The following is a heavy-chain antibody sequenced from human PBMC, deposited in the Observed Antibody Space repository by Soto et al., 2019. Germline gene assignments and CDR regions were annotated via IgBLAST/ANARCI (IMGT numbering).Heavy chain of an antibody. D-gene: IGHD6-19*01. J-gene: IGHJ1*01. CDR2: IVPMYNTP. V-gene: IGHV1-69*13. CDR1: GCTFTTSA. Sequence: ASVKVSCKASGCTFTTSAISWVRQAPGHGLEWVGGIVPMYNTPVYAQNLRDRVTITADASTSTAYMELSSLTSEDTAVYFCATGWGNRPVAGDEAFDIWRQGTVVTVSS. CDR3: ATGWGNRPVAGDEAFDI.